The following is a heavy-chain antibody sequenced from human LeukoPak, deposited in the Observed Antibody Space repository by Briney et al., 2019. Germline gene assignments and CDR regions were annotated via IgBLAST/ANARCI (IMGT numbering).Heavy chain of an antibody. CDR3: AGATGYSSGWYQA. CDR2: IYYSGST. Sequence: SETLSLTCTVSGGSISSYYWSWIRQPPGKGLEWFGYIYYSGSTNYNPSLKSRVTISVDTSKNQFSLKLSSVTAADTAVNYCAGATGYSSGWYQAWGQGTLVTVSS. V-gene: IGHV4-59*01. J-gene: IGHJ5*02. D-gene: IGHD6-19*01. CDR1: GGSISSYY.